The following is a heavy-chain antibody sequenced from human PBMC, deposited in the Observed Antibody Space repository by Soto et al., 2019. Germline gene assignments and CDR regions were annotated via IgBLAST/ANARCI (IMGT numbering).Heavy chain of an antibody. CDR1: GDSVSSNSAA. D-gene: IGHD3-22*01. J-gene: IGHJ6*02. CDR3: ARENAPFTMIVNDYYYVMDV. V-gene: IGHV6-1*01. CDR2: TYYRSKWYN. Sequence: SQTLSLTGAISGDSVSSNSAAWNWIRQSPSRGLEWLGRTYYRSKWYNDYAVSVKSRITINPDTSKNQFSLQLNSVTPEDTAVYYCARENAPFTMIVNDYYYVMDVWAQRTTVTVSS.